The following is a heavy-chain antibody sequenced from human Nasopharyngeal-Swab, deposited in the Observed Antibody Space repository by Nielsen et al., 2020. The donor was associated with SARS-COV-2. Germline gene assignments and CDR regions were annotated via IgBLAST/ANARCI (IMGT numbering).Heavy chain of an antibody. J-gene: IGHJ4*02. D-gene: IGHD1-26*01. Sequence: VRQAPGEGLEWVSYISSSGSTIYYADSVKGRFTISRDNAKNSLYLQMNSLRAEDTAVYYCARGGDTEIDYWGQGTLVTVSS. CDR3: ARGGDTEIDY. V-gene: IGHV3-48*03. CDR2: ISSSGSTI.